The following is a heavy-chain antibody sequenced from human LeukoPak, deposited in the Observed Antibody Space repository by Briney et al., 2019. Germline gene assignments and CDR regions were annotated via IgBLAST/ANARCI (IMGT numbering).Heavy chain of an antibody. CDR1: GFTFSNYA. J-gene: IGHJ4*02. CDR2: ISGSGGST. CDR3: ARVREGSGWANFDY. D-gene: IGHD6-19*01. Sequence: GGSLRLSCAAYGFTFSNYAMNWVRQAPGKGLEWVSTISGSGGSTYYADSVKGRFTISRDNSKNTLYLQINSLRAEDTAVYYCARVREGSGWANFDYWGQGTLVTVSS. V-gene: IGHV3-23*01.